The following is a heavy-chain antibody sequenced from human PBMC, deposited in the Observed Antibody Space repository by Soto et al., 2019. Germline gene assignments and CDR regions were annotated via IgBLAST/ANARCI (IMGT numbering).Heavy chain of an antibody. D-gene: IGHD2-15*01. CDR2: ISYDGSNK. CDR1: GFTFRNYA. J-gene: IGHJ6*02. Sequence: QVQLVESGGGVVQPGRSLRLSCAASGFTFRNYAMHWVRQAPGKGLECVAVISYDGSNKFYRDYVKGRFTISRDNSKNTRYLQISSLRYVETAVYYCARGDREDIAVVVGVRPGEYGVDVWGQGTTVTVSS. V-gene: IGHV3-30-3*01. CDR3: ARGDREDIAVVVGVRPGEYGVDV.